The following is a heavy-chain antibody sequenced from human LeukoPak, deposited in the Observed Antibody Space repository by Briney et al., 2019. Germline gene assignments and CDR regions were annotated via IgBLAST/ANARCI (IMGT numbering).Heavy chain of an antibody. CDR2: INPNSGGT. J-gene: IGHJ6*03. Sequence: ASVKVSCKASGYTFTGYYMHWVRQAPGQGLEWMGWINPNSGGTNYAQKFQGRVTMTRDTSISTAYMELSRLRSDDTAVYYCARMGAGDGLPYYDFWSGYYKYYYYYMDVWGKGTTVTVSS. D-gene: IGHD3-3*01. CDR1: GYTFTGYY. CDR3: ARMGAGDGLPYYDFWSGYYKYYYYYMDV. V-gene: IGHV1-2*02.